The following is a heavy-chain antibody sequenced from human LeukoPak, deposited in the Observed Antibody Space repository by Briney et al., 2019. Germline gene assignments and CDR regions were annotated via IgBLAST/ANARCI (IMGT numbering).Heavy chain of an antibody. CDR1: GYRFTSYW. Sequence: GESLKISCKGSGYRFTSYWIGWVRQMPGKGLEWMGIIYPDDSDTRYSPSFQGQVTISADKPISTAYLQWSSLKASDTAMYYCARLAHYYDSSGYYRDFYYYYYMDVWGKGTTVTVSS. V-gene: IGHV5-51*01. CDR3: ARLAHYYDSSGYYRDFYYYYYMDV. CDR2: IYPDDSDT. J-gene: IGHJ6*03. D-gene: IGHD3-22*01.